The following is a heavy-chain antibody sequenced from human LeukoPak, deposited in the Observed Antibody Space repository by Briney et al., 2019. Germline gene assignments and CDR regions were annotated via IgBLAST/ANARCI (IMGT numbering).Heavy chain of an antibody. CDR2: IYDSGST. Sequence: SETLSLTRTVSGGSISSGGHYWTWIRQHPWKGLEWIGHIYDSGSTNYNPSLKSRVTISMDTSKNQFSLKLSSVTAADTALYHCAREFSDWGQGSLVTVSS. CDR3: AREFSD. V-gene: IGHV4-31*03. D-gene: IGHD3-10*01. J-gene: IGHJ4*02. CDR1: GGSISSGGHY.